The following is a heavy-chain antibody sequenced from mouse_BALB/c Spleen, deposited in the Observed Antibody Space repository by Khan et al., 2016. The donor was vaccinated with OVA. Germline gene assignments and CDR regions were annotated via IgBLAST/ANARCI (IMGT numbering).Heavy chain of an antibody. V-gene: IGHV2-9*02. CDR3: ARNRGPDYIDY. D-gene: IGHD3-3*01. CDR1: GFSLTSYA. J-gene: IGHJ2*01. CDR2: IGAGGST. Sequence: VQLQESGPGLVAPSQSLSITCTVTGFSLTSYAIHWIRQPPGKGLEWLGVIGAGGSTNYNSALMSRLSISKDNSKSQVCLKMNSLQTHDTAMYYCARNRGPDYIDYWGQGTTLTVSS.